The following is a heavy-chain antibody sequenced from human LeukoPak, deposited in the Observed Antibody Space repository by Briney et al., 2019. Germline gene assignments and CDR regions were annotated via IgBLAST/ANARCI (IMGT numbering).Heavy chain of an antibody. Sequence: GSLRVSCAASGFTFSSFWMSWVRQAPGKGLEWVANIKQDGSEKNYVGSVKGRFTISRDNAKNSLYLQMNSLRAEDTAVYYCARDSYYDYTGWFDPWGQGTLVTVSS. D-gene: IGHD3-22*01. CDR2: IKQDGSEK. CDR3: ARDSYYDYTGWFDP. CDR1: GFTFSSFW. V-gene: IGHV3-7*01. J-gene: IGHJ5*02.